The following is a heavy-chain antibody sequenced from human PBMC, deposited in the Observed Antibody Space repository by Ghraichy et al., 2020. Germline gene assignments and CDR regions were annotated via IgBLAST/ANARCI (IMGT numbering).Heavy chain of an antibody. CDR3: ARWSGYNCDNYYYGMDV. Sequence: GGSLRLSCVASGFTLSSYWMSWVRQAPGKGLEWVANITQDGSEKYYVDSVKGRFTISRDNAKNSLYLQMNSLRAEDTAVYYCARWSGYNCDNYYYGMDVWGQGTTVTVSS. CDR1: GFTLSSYW. D-gene: IGHD1-20*01. CDR2: ITQDGSEK. J-gene: IGHJ6*02. V-gene: IGHV3-7*01.